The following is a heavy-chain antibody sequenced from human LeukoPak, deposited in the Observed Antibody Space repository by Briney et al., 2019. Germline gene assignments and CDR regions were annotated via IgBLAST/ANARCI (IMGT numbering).Heavy chain of an antibody. J-gene: IGHJ3*02. CDR1: GFTFSSYW. Sequence: GGSLRLSCAASGFTFSSYWMSWVRQAPGKGLEWVGRIKSKTDGGTTDYAAPVKGRFTISRDDSKNTLYLQMNSLKTEDTAVYYCTTDSSFPEAFDIWGQGTMVTVSS. CDR2: IKSKTDGGTT. D-gene: IGHD2-15*01. V-gene: IGHV3-15*01. CDR3: TTDSSFPEAFDI.